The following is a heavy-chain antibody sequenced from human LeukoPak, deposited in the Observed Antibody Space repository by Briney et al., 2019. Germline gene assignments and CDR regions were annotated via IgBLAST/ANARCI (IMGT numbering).Heavy chain of an antibody. CDR1: GYSFSSGYD. V-gene: IGHV4-38-2*01. D-gene: IGHD6-13*01. Sequence: PSETLSLTCAVSGYSFSSGYDWGWSRQPPGKGLEWIGTISHSGSTYYNPSLKSRLTISVDTSKNQFSLKLSSVTAADTAVYYCARSPGGSNWYLHFDYWGQGTLVTVSS. CDR2: ISHSGST. J-gene: IGHJ4*02. CDR3: ARSPGGSNWYLHFDY.